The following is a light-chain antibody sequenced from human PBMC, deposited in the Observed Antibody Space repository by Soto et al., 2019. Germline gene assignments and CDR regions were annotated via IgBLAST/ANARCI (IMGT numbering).Light chain of an antibody. V-gene: IGKV3-20*01. J-gene: IGKJ2*01. Sequence: EIVLTQSPGTLSLSPGERATLSCRASQSVSSSYLALYQQKPDQAPRILIYGAASRATGIPARFSGSGSGTDFTLTISRLEPEDFAVNYCQQYGSTPPYTLGQGTKLEIK. CDR3: QQYGSTPPYT. CDR2: GAA. CDR1: QSVSSSY.